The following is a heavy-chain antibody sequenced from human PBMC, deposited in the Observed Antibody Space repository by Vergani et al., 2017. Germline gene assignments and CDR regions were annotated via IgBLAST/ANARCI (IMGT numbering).Heavy chain of an antibody. CDR1: GYTLTELS. J-gene: IGHJ4*02. Sequence: VQLVQSGAEVKKPGASVKVSCKVSGYTLTELSMHWVRQAPGKGLEWMGGFDPEDGETIYAQKFQGRVTMTEDTSTDTAYMELSSLRSEDTAVYYCATLPLLLWFGELSLWGDYWGQGTLVTVSS. CDR2: FDPEDGET. D-gene: IGHD3-10*01. CDR3: ATLPLLLWFGELSLWGDY. V-gene: IGHV1-24*01.